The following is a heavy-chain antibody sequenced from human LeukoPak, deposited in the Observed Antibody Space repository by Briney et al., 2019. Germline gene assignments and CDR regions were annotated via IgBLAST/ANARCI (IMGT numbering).Heavy chain of an antibody. CDR1: GFTFSSYE. Sequence: GGSLRLSCAASGFTFSSYEMNWVRQAPGKGLEWVSYISSSGSTIYYAGSVKGRFTISRDNAKNSLYLQMNSLRAEDTAVYYCARDGAGDYVLDYWGQGTLVTVSS. V-gene: IGHV3-48*03. J-gene: IGHJ4*02. CDR3: ARDGAGDYVLDY. CDR2: ISSSGSTI. D-gene: IGHD4-17*01.